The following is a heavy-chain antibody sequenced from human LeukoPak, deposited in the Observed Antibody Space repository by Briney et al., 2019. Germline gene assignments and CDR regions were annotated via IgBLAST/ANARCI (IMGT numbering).Heavy chain of an antibody. CDR3: AREKAYYYDSSGYYNYYAMDV. V-gene: IGHV3-48*03. J-gene: IGHJ6*02. CDR2: ISSSGSTI. CDR1: GFTFSSYE. D-gene: IGHD3-22*01. Sequence: PGGSLRLSCVASGFTFSSYEMNWVRQAPGKGLEWVSYISSSGSTIYYADSVKGRFTISRDNAKNSLYLQMNSLRAEDTAVYYCAREKAYYYDSSGYYNYYAMDVWGQGTTVTVSS.